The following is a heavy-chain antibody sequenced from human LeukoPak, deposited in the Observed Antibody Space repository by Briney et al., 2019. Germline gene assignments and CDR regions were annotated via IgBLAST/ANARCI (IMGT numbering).Heavy chain of an antibody. CDR3: ARDNYGSGSSDFDY. V-gene: IGHV1-2*03. D-gene: IGHD3-10*01. Sequence: LGASVKVSCKASGYTFTGYYMHWVRQAPGQGLEWMGWINPNSGGTNYAQKFQGRVTMTRDTSISTAYMELSRLRSDDTAVYYCARDNYGSGSSDFDYWGQGTLVTVSS. CDR1: GYTFTGYY. CDR2: INPNSGGT. J-gene: IGHJ4*02.